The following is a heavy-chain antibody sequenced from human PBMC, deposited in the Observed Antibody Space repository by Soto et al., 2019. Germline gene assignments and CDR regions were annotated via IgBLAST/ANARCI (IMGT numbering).Heavy chain of an antibody. CDR3: ARGRFRRTWFDP. D-gene: IGHD3-16*01. CDR2: MNPYSGNT. Sequence: QVQLVQSGAEVKKPGDSVKVSSKASGYTFSDYDINWVRQAAGQGLEWMGWMNPYSGNTGYAQKFQGRVTMTTDTSITTAYLELSSLTFEDTAIYYCARGRFRRTWFDPWGQGTLVTVSS. J-gene: IGHJ5*02. CDR1: GYTFSDYD. V-gene: IGHV1-8*01.